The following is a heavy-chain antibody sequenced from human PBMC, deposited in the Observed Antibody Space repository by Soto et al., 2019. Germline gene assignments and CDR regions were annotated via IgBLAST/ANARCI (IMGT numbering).Heavy chain of an antibody. CDR1: GFTFSSYW. Sequence: GSLRLSCAASGFTFSSYWMSWVRQAPGKGLEWVANIKQDGSEKYYVDSVKGRFTISRDNAKNSLYLQMNSLRAEDTAVYYFAREVYGGNSASAFDIWGQGTMVTVSS. V-gene: IGHV3-7*03. D-gene: IGHD2-21*02. CDR2: IKQDGSEK. CDR3: AREVYGGNSASAFDI. J-gene: IGHJ3*02.